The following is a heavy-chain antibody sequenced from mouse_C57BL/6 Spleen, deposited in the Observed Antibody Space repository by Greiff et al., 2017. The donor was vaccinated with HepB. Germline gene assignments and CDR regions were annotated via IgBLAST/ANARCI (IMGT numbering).Heavy chain of an antibody. Sequence: VQLQQSGAELARPGASVKLSCKASGYTFTSYGISWVKQRTGQGLEWIGEIYPRSGNTYYNEKFKGKATLTADKSSSTAYMELRSLTSEDSAVYFCAKKGIYYGSSQYYFDYWGQGTTLTVSS. CDR3: AKKGIYYGSSQYYFDY. CDR1: GYTFTSYG. CDR2: IYPRSGNT. D-gene: IGHD1-1*01. V-gene: IGHV1-81*01. J-gene: IGHJ2*01.